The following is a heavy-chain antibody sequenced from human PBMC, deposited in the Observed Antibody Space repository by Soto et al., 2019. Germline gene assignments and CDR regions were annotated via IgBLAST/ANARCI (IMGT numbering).Heavy chain of an antibody. Sequence: EVQLVESGGGLVQPGGSLRLSCAVSGFTFTSYWMTWVRQAPGNGLEWVANIKEDGSEKNYVDSVKGRFTISRDNAKNSLYLQMNSLRAEDTAVYYCARAGSETDYWGQGTLVTVSS. V-gene: IGHV3-7*03. CDR2: IKEDGSEK. J-gene: IGHJ4*02. CDR3: ARAGSETDY. D-gene: IGHD3-10*01. CDR1: GFTFTSYW.